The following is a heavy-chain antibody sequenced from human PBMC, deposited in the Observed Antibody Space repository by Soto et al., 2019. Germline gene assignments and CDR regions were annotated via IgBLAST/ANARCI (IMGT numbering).Heavy chain of an antibody. Sequence: GASVKVSCKASGGTFGSYAISWVRQAPGQGLEWMGGIIPIFGTANYAQKFQGRVTITADRSTSTAYMEPSSLRSEDTAVYYCARGTYYYDSSGSGGYYFDYWGQGTLVTVSS. V-gene: IGHV1-69*06. CDR3: ARGTYYYDSSGSGGYYFDY. CDR1: GGTFGSYA. D-gene: IGHD3-22*01. CDR2: IIPIFGTA. J-gene: IGHJ4*02.